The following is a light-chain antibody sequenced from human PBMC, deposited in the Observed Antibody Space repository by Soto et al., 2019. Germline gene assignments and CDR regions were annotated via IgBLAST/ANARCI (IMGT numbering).Light chain of an antibody. CDR2: AAS. J-gene: IGKJ1*01. V-gene: IGKV1-39*01. Sequence: DIQMTQSPSSLSASVGDRVTITCRASQSISSYLNWYQQKPGKAPKLLIYAASSLQSGVPSWFSGSGSGTDFTLTISSLQPEDFATYYCQQSYSTPPLWTSGHGTHVEIK. CDR1: QSISSY. CDR3: QQSYSTPPLWT.